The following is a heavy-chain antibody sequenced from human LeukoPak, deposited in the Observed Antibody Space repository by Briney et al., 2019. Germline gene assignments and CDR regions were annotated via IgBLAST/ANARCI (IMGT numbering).Heavy chain of an antibody. V-gene: IGHV1-69*13. Sequence: ASVKVSWKASGGTFSSYAISWVRQAPGQGLEWMGGIIPIFGTANYAQKFQGRVTITADESTSTAYMELSSLRSEDTAVYYCARVVPAAISPRTGFDPRGQGTLVTVSS. CDR2: IIPIFGTA. D-gene: IGHD2-2*02. J-gene: IGHJ5*02. CDR1: GGTFSSYA. CDR3: ARVVPAAISPRTGFDP.